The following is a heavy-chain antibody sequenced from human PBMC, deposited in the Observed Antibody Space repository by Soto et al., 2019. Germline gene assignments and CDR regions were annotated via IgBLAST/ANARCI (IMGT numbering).Heavy chain of an antibody. CDR1: GGPFSSYA. V-gene: IGHV1-3*01. D-gene: IGHD6-6*01. CDR2: INAGNGNT. CDR3: ARDLFGSSPHRNDY. J-gene: IGHJ4*02. Sequence: GASVKVSCKASGGPFSSYAISWVRQAPGQGLEWMGWINAGNGNTKYSQKFQGRVTITRDTSASTAYMELSSLRSEDTAVYYCARDLFGSSPHRNDYWGQGTLVTVS.